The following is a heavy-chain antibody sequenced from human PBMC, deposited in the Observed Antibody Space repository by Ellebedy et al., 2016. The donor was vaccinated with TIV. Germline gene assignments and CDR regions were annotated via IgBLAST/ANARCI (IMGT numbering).Heavy chain of an antibody. Sequence: SVTVSCXASGGTFSSYAISWVRQAPGQGLEWMGGLIPIFGTANYAQKFQGRATITADESTSTAYMELSSLRSEDTAVYYCARGIWVRFLEWLSPLPGYYYYMDVWGKGTTVTVSS. J-gene: IGHJ6*03. V-gene: IGHV1-69*13. CDR2: LIPIFGTA. CDR1: GGTFSSYA. D-gene: IGHD3-3*01. CDR3: ARGIWVRFLEWLSPLPGYYYYMDV.